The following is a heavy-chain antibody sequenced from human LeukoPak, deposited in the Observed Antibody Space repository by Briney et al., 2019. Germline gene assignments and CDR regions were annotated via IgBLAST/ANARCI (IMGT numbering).Heavy chain of an antibody. CDR1: GYTFTGYY. V-gene: IGHV1-2*02. CDR2: INPNSGGT. Sequence: ASVKVSRKASGYTFTGYYMHWVRQAPGQGLEWMGWINPNSGGTNYAQKLQGRVTMTTDTSTSTAYMELTSLRSDDTAVYYCAMGETVTTPPRDYWGQGTLVTVSS. CDR3: AMGETVTTPPRDY. J-gene: IGHJ4*02. D-gene: IGHD4-17*01.